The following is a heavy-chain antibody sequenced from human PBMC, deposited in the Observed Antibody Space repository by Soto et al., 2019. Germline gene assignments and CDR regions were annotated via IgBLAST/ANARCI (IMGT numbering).Heavy chain of an antibody. J-gene: IGHJ4*02. CDR1: GFSLSTSGVG. CDR2: IYWDDDN. Sequence: QITLKESGPTLVKPTQTLTLTCTFSGFSLSTSGVGVGWIRQPPGKALEWLALIYWDDDNRYRPSLKRRLTLTNDTSKNQFVLTMTNTDPVDAGTYYGADRRFDYGAYVEVGGFVYWGQGTLVTVSS. V-gene: IGHV2-5*02. D-gene: IGHD4-17*01. CDR3: ADRRFDYGAYVEVGGFVY.